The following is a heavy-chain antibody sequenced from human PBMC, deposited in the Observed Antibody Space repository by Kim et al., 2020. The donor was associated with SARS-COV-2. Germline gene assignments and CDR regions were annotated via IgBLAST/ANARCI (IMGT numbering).Heavy chain of an antibody. J-gene: IGHJ4*02. V-gene: IGHV3-30*04. D-gene: IGHD3-10*01. CDR1: GFTFSSYA. Sequence: GGSLRLSCAASGFTFSSYAMHWVRQAPGKGLEWVAVISYDGSNKYYADSVKGRFTISRDNSKNTLYLQMNSLRAEDTAVYYCARSGKWFGELLSSDYLGQGTLVTGSA. CDR2: ISYDGSNK. CDR3: ARSGKWFGELLSSDY.